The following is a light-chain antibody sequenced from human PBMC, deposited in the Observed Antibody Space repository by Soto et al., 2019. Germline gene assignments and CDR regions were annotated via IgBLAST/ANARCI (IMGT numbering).Light chain of an antibody. V-gene: IGLV1-40*01. CDR3: QSFDSSLSGWV. CDR2: GNN. Sequence: QSVLTQPPSVSGAPGQRVTISFTGSSSNIGAPYDVHWYQQLPGTAPKLLIYGNNNRPSGVPDRFSGSKSGTSASLAITGLQAEDEAYYYCQSFDSSLSGWVFGGGTKLTVL. J-gene: IGLJ3*02. CDR1: SSNIGAPYD.